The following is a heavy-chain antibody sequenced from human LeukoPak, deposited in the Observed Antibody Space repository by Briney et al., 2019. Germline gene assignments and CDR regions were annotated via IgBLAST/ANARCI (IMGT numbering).Heavy chain of an antibody. CDR2: INPKSGGT. V-gene: IGHV1-2*02. CDR1: GYTFTDYH. J-gene: IGHJ5*02. D-gene: IGHD3-10*01. Sequence: ASVKVSCKASGYTFTDYHIHWVRQAPGQGLEWMGWINPKSGGTRYPQRFQGGVTMTRDTSSSTAYMEISRLTFDDTAVYYCARDGMRWFGELLPNNWFDPWGQGTLVTVSS. CDR3: ARDGMRWFGELLPNNWFDP.